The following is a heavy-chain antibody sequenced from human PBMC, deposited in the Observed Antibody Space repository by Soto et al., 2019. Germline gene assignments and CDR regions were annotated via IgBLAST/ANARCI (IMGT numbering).Heavy chain of an antibody. V-gene: IGHV1-3*01. CDR1: GYTFTSYA. Sequence: ASVKVSCKASGYTFTSYAMHWVRQAPGQRLEWMGWINAGNGNTKYSQKFQGRVTITRDTSASTAYMELSSLRSEDTAVYYCARDSVLHLPGISDAFDIWGQGTMVTVSS. CDR2: INAGNGNT. CDR3: ARDSVLHLPGISDAFDI. J-gene: IGHJ3*02. D-gene: IGHD2-2*02.